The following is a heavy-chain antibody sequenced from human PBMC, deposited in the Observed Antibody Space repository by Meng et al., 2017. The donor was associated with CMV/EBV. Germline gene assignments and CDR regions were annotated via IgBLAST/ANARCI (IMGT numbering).Heavy chain of an antibody. CDR3: AREGVAYYYYYGMDV. V-gene: IGHV3-48*03. J-gene: IGHJ6*02. CDR1: GFTFSSYE. CDR2: ISSSGSTI. Sequence: GESLKISCAASGFTFSSYEMNWVRQAPGKGLEWVSYISSSGSTIYYADSVKGRFTISRDNAKNSLYLQINSLRAEDTAVYYCAREGVAYYYYYGMDVWGQGTTVTVSS. D-gene: IGHD5-12*01.